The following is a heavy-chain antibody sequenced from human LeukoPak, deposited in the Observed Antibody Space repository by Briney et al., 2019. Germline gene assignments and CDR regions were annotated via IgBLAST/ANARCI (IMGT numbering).Heavy chain of an antibody. CDR2: IYYSGST. J-gene: IGHJ3*02. CDR3: ARANHDAFDI. Sequence: SETLSLTCTVSGGSISGSSYYWGWIRQPPGKGLEWIGSIYYSGSTYYNPSLKSRVTISVDTSKNQFSLKLSSVTAADTAVYYCARANHDAFDIWGQGTMVTVSS. V-gene: IGHV4-39*07. CDR1: GGSISGSSYY.